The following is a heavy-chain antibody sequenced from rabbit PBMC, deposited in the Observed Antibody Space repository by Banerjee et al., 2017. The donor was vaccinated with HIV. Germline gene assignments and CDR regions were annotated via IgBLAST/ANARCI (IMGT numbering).Heavy chain of an antibody. Sequence: QEQLVEYGGDLVQPEGSLTLTCTASGFSFSSSYWICWVRQAPGKGLEWIACIYAGTGGSTYYATWAKGRFTISETSSTTVTLQMTSLTAADTATYFCARDLAGVIGWNFGLWGPGTLVTVS. CDR3: ARDLAGVIGWNFGL. D-gene: IGHD4-1*01. CDR1: GFSFSSSYW. CDR2: IYAGTGGST. J-gene: IGHJ4*01. V-gene: IGHV1S45*01.